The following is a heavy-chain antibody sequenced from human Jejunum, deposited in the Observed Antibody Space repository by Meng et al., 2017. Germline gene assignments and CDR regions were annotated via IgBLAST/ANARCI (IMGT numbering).Heavy chain of an antibody. D-gene: IGHD2/OR15-2a*01. CDR3: ARALGGGFYPFYFDS. V-gene: IGHV4-4*02. Sequence: QVQLQESGPGLVKPSGTLSLTCAVSGASISSSNWWSWVRQSPGKGLEWIGEIYHRGNINYNPSLKSRVTISVDASKNQFSLKLGSVTAADTAVYYCARALGGGFYPFYFDSWGQGALVTVSS. CDR1: GASISSSNW. J-gene: IGHJ4*02. CDR2: IYHRGNI.